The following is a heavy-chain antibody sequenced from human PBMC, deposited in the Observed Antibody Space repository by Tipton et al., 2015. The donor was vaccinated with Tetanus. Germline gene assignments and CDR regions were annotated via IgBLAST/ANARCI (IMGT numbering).Heavy chain of an antibody. Sequence: LRLSCTVSGGSISSYYWSWIRQPPGKGLEWIGYIYYSGSTNYNPSLKSRVTISVDTSTNQFSLKLSSVTAADTAVYYCARGGNEQWLVRGNNFDYWGQGTLVTASS. J-gene: IGHJ4*02. V-gene: IGHV4-59*01. CDR3: ARGGNEQWLVRGNNFDY. CDR2: IYYSGST. CDR1: GGSISSYY. D-gene: IGHD6-19*01.